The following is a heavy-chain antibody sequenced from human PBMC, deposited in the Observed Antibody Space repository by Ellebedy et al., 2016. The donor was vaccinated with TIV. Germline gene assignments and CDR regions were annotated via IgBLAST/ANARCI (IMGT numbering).Heavy chain of an antibody. CDR2: IRQDGSK. CDR1: GFTFSSYW. V-gene: IGHV3-7*03. J-gene: IGHJ6*02. D-gene: IGHD4-17*01. Sequence: GESLKISCAVSGFTFSSYWMSWVRQAPGKGLEWVANIRQDGSKNYVDSVKGRFTISRDNAKNSLYLQMNSLRVEDTAVYYCARDGAYGDYAPGQYGMDVWGQGTTVTVS. CDR3: ARDGAYGDYAPGQYGMDV.